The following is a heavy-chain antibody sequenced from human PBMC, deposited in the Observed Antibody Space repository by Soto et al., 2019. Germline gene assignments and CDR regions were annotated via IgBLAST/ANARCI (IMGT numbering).Heavy chain of an antibody. J-gene: IGHJ5*02. CDR1: GGSISSGGYY. D-gene: IGHD3-16*01. CDR3: ARVRSGVGYNWFDP. CDR2: IYYSGST. V-gene: IGHV4-31*03. Sequence: PSETLSLTCTVSGGSISSGGYYWSWIRQHPGKGLEWSGNIYYSGSTFYNPSLKSRVTISVDTSKNQFSLKLSSVTAADTAVYYCARVRSGVGYNWFDPWGQGTLVTAPQ.